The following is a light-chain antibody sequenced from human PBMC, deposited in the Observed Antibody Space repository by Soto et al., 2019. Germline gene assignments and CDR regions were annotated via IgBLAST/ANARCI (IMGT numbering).Light chain of an antibody. Sequence: EIVLTQSPATLSLSPGERATLSCRASQSVSSYLAWYQQKPGQAPRLLIFGASGRATGIPDRFSGSGSGTDFTLTITRLEPEDFGVYYCQQYGSSLTFGGGTKVDI. CDR3: QQYGSSLT. J-gene: IGKJ4*01. CDR1: QSVSSY. CDR2: GAS. V-gene: IGKV3-20*01.